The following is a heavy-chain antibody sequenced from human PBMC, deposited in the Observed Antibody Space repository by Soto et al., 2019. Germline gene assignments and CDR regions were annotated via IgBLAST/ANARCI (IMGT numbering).Heavy chain of an antibody. CDR3: AGDTGTFPYYCGC. D-gene: IGHD2-8*02. CDR2: IHHSGST. V-gene: IGHV4-30-4*01. CDR1: GGSISSGENF. Sequence: SETLSLTCTVSGGSISSGENFWNWIRQSPGKGLEWIGYIHHSGSTYYNPSLKSRLTISVDTSKNKISLKLNSVTAADTAVYSYAGDTGTFPYYCGCWGRGTLVAVSS. J-gene: IGHJ4*02.